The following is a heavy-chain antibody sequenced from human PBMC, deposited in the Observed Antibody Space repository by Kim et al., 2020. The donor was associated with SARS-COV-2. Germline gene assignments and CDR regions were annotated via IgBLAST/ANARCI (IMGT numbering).Heavy chain of an antibody. Sequence: ASVKVSCKASGYTFTSYAMHWVRQAPGQRLEWMGWINAGNGNTKYSQKFQGRVTITRDTSASTAYMELSSLRSEDTAVYYCARALLPADYYYVGWGQGTLVTVSS. CDR2: INAGNGNT. D-gene: IGHD3-10*02. CDR1: GYTFTSYA. CDR3: ARALLPADYYYVG. J-gene: IGHJ4*02. V-gene: IGHV1-3*01.